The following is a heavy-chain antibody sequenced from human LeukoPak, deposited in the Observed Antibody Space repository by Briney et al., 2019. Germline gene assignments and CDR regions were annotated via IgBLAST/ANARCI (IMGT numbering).Heavy chain of an antibody. CDR3: ARGPHRRVAAGTTTSYPDY. Sequence: ASVKVSCKASGYTFTGYYMHWVRQAPGQGLEWMGWINPNSGGTNYAQKFQGRVTMTRDTSISTAYMELSRLRSDDTAVYYCARGPHRRVAAGTTTSYPDYWGQGTLVTVSS. CDR1: GYTFTGYY. V-gene: IGHV1-2*02. CDR2: INPNSGGT. D-gene: IGHD6-13*01. J-gene: IGHJ4*02.